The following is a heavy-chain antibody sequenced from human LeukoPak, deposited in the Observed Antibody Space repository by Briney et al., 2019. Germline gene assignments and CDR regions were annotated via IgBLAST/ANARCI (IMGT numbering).Heavy chain of an antibody. CDR3: ARYGVNYVFDY. V-gene: IGHV4-59*08. Sequence: SETVSLTCTVSGGSISGHYWGWIRQPPGKGLEWIGQIHYSGGTNSNPSLRSRVTIPVDTSKNQFSLKMNSVTATDTAVYHCARYGVNYVFDYWGQGTLVTVSS. J-gene: IGHJ4*02. CDR2: IHYSGGT. CDR1: GGSISGHY. D-gene: IGHD4/OR15-4a*01.